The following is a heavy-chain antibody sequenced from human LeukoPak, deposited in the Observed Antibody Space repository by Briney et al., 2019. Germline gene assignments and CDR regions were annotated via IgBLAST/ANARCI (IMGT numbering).Heavy chain of an antibody. CDR1: GGSISSSSYY. J-gene: IGHJ4*02. Sequence: SETLSLTCTVSGGSISSSSYYWGWIRQPPGKGLEWIGSIYYSGSTYYNPSLKSRVTMSVDTSKNQFSLKLSSVTAADTAVHYCALGNIVVVPAGGYYFDYWGQGTLVTVSS. CDR3: ALGNIVVVPAGGYYFDY. V-gene: IGHV4-39*01. CDR2: IYYSGST. D-gene: IGHD2-2*01.